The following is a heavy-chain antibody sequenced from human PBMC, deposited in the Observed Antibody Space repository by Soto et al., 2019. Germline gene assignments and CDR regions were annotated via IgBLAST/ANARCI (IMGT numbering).Heavy chain of an antibody. J-gene: IGHJ4*02. CDR2: INHSGST. CDR3: ARGLVVVPAAINYFDY. Sequence: SETLSLTCAVYGGSFSGYYWSWIRQPPGKGLEWIGEINHSGSTNYNPSLKSRVTISVDTSKNQFSLKLSSVTAADTAVYYCARGLVVVPAAINYFDYWGQGTLVTVSS. D-gene: IGHD2-2*01. CDR1: GGSFSGYY. V-gene: IGHV4-34*01.